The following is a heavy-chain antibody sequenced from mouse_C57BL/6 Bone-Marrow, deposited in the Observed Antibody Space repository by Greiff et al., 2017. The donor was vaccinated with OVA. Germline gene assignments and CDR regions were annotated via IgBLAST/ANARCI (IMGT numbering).Heavy chain of an antibody. J-gene: IGHJ2*01. CDR3: AREGQLRLGY. CDR1: GYSFTSYY. Sequence: VQLKESGPELVKPGASVKISCKASGYSFTSYYIHWVKQRPGQGLEWIGWIYPGSGNTKYNEKFKGKATLTADTSSSTAYMQLSSLTSEDSAVYYCAREGQLRLGYWGQGTTLTVSS. CDR2: IYPGSGNT. V-gene: IGHV1-66*01. D-gene: IGHD3-2*02.